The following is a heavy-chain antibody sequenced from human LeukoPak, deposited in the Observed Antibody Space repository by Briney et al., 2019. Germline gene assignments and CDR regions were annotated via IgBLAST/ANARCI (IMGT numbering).Heavy chain of an antibody. CDR1: GGSISSYY. J-gene: IGHJ4*02. Sequence: SETLSLTCTVSGGSISSYYWSWIRQPPGKGLEWIGEINHSGSTNYNPSLKSRVTISVDTSKNQFSLKLSSVTAADTAVYYCARGNYYDSSGYYDYWGQGTLVTVSS. V-gene: IGHV4-34*01. D-gene: IGHD3-22*01. CDR2: INHSGST. CDR3: ARGNYYDSSGYYDY.